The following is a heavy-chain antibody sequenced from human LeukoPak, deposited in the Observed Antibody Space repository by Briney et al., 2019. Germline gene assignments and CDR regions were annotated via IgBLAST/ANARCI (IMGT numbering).Heavy chain of an antibody. Sequence: GGSLRLSCAASGFTFSSYGMHWVRQAPGKGLEWVAFIWYDGNNKYYADSVKGRFTISRDNSKNTLYLQMNSLRAEDTAVYYCAKGLFEYSSLDDAFDIWGQGTMVTVSS. V-gene: IGHV3-30*02. CDR2: IWYDGNNK. J-gene: IGHJ3*02. CDR1: GFTFSSYG. CDR3: AKGLFEYSSLDDAFDI. D-gene: IGHD6-6*01.